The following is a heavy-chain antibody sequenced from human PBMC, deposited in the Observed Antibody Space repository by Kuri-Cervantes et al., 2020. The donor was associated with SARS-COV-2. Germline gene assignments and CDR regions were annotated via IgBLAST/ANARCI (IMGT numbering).Heavy chain of an antibody. J-gene: IGHJ4*02. CDR3: ATSIPPYYYDSSGYPGLFDY. Sequence: SETLSLTCAVYGGSLSGHYWSWIRQPPGKGLEWIGYIYHSGSTNYTPSLKSRVTMSLDTSENQFSLKLSSVTAADTAVYYCATSIPPYYYDSSGYPGLFDYWGQGTLVTVSS. V-gene: IGHV4-59*11. CDR2: IYHSGST. D-gene: IGHD3-22*01. CDR1: GGSLSGHY.